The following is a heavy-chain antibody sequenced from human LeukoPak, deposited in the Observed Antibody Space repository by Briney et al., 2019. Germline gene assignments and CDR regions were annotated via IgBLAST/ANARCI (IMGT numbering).Heavy chain of an antibody. CDR3: ARHLVLAAAGTGTFDY. Sequence: SETLSLTCTVSGGSISSYYWSWIRQPPGRGLEWIGYIYYSGSTNYNPSLKSRVTISVDTSKSQFSLKLSSVTAADTAVYYCARHLVLAAAGTGTFDYWGQGTLVTVSS. CDR1: GGSISSYY. J-gene: IGHJ4*02. D-gene: IGHD6-13*01. CDR2: IYYSGST. V-gene: IGHV4-59*08.